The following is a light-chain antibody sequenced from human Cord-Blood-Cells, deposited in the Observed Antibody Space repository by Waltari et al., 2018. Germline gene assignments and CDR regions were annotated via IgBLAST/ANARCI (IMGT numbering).Light chain of an antibody. J-gene: IGLJ3*02. CDR3: QVWDSSTAWV. V-gene: IGLV3-9*01. Sequence: SYELTQPLSVSVALGQTARITCGGNNIGSKNVHWYQQKPGQARVRVIYRDSTRPSGIPERFSGSNSGNTATLTISRAQAGDEADYYCQVWDSSTAWVFGGGTKLTVL. CDR2: RDS. CDR1: NIGSKN.